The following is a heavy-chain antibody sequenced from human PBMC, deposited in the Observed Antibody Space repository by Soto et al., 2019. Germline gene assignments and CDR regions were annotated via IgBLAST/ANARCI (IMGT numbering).Heavy chain of an antibody. V-gene: IGHV1-18*04. Sequence: QAQLGQSGPEVKRPGASLKVSCKASAYTFTSYHISWVRQAPGQGLEWIGWINAFDDDTNYSQKFQDRVTMTAHRSTDTAYLDLRSLGSDDTAIYYCARNLYGRAFDIWCQGTMVTVSS. J-gene: IGHJ3*02. CDR3: ARNLYGRAFDI. D-gene: IGHD2-8*01. CDR2: INAFDDDT. CDR1: AYTFTSYH.